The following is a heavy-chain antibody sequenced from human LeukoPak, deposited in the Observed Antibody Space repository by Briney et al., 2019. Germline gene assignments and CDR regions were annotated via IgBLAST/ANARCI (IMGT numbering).Heavy chain of an antibody. CDR3: ARAKEYYDSSAGYFDY. Sequence: SETLSLTCAVYGGSFSGYYWSWIRQPPGKGLEWIGEINHSGSTNYNPSLKSRVTISVDTSKNQFSLKLSSVTAAGTAVYYCARAKEYYDSSAGYFDYWGQGTLVTVSS. CDR1: GGSFSGYY. V-gene: IGHV4-34*01. CDR2: INHSGST. D-gene: IGHD3-22*01. J-gene: IGHJ4*02.